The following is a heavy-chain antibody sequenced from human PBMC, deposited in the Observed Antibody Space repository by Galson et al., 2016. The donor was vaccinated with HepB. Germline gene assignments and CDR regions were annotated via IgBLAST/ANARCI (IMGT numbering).Heavy chain of an antibody. D-gene: IGHD2-2*01. V-gene: IGHV3-48*02. J-gene: IGHJ4*02. Sequence: DSVKGRFTISRDNAKNSLYLQMNSLRDEDTAVYYGAREDGGSRIRLVPTAIVYWGQGTLVTVSS. CDR3: AREDGGSRIRLVPTAIVY.